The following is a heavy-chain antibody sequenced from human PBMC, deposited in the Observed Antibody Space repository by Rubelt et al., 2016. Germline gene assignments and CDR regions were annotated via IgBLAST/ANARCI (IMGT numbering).Heavy chain of an antibody. CDR1: GYTFTSYA. D-gene: IGHD2-15*01. CDR2: INAGNGNT. J-gene: IGHJ4*02. Sequence: QVQLVQSGAEVKKPGASVKVSCKASGYTFTSYAMHWVRQAPGQRLEWVGWINAGNGNTKYSQKFQGRVTITRDTPASTAYMELSSLRAEDTAVYYCARGDIVVVVAASNPLDYWGQGTLVTVSS. CDR3: ARGDIVVVVAASNPLDY. V-gene: IGHV1-3*01.